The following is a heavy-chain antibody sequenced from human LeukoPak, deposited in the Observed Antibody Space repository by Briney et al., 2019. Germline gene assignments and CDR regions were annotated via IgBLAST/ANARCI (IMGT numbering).Heavy chain of an antibody. J-gene: IGHJ3*02. Sequence: SETLSLTCTVSGYSISSGYYWGWIRQPPGKGLEWIGSIYHSGNTYYNPSLKSRVTMPVDTSKNQFSLKLSSVTAADTAVYYCARHPRKDGYNPGAFDIWGRGTMVTVSS. CDR1: GYSISSGYY. D-gene: IGHD5-24*01. CDR2: IYHSGNT. CDR3: ARHPRKDGYNPGAFDI. V-gene: IGHV4-38-2*02.